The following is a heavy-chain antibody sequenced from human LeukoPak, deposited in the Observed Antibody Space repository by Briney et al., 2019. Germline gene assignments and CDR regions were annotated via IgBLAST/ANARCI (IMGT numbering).Heavy chain of an antibody. V-gene: IGHV4-59*01. D-gene: IGHD3-10*01. CDR3: ARGAYGSGSFYPDY. J-gene: IGHJ4*02. CDR1: GGSISSYY. Sequence: PSETLSLTCTVSGGSISSYYWSWIRQPPGKGLEWIGYIYYSGSTNYNPSLKSRVTISVDTSKNQFSLKLRSVTAADTAVYYCARGAYGSGSFYPDYWGQGTLVTVSS. CDR2: IYYSGST.